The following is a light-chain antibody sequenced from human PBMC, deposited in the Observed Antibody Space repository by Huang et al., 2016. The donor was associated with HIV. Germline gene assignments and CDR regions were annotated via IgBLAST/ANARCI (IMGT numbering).Light chain of an antibody. V-gene: IGKV3-15*01. CDR1: QSVGSN. CDR3: QQYNNWPPTWT. J-gene: IGKJ1*01. CDR2: VAS. Sequence: EIVMTQSPATLSLSPGERATLSCRASQSVGSNLAWSQQKPGQAPRLVIYVASTRATGTPARFSGSGSGTEFTLTISSLQSEDFAVYSCQQYNNWPPTWTFGQGTKVEIK.